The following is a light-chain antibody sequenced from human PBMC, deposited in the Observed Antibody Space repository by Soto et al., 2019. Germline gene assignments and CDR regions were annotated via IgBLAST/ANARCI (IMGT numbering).Light chain of an antibody. CDR2: GAS. Sequence: EIVLTQSPGTLSLSPGERATLSCRASQSVSNTYLAWYQHKPGQAPRLLIYGASDRATGIPDRFSGSGSLTDFTLTISSLEPEDFAPYYCQQYGTSPVTFGQGTKLEIK. J-gene: IGKJ2*01. CDR1: QSVSNTY. CDR3: QQYGTSPVT. V-gene: IGKV3-20*01.